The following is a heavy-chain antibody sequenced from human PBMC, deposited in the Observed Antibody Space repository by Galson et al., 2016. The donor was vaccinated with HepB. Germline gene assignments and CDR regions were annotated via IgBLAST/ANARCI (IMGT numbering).Heavy chain of an antibody. Sequence: SVKVSCKASGGSFSDYSFSWVRQAPGQGLEWMGGIIPLFNTTHYAQKFQGRVTLTADESTSTAYMELSRLRSEDTAVYYCVRGTAVRGVIGGLDKTKCSYSYYGLDVWGQGTTVTVSS. J-gene: IGHJ6*02. CDR2: IIPLFNTT. CDR1: GGSFSDYS. V-gene: IGHV1-69*13. D-gene: IGHD3-10*01. CDR3: VRGTAVRGVIGGLDKTKCSYSYYGLDV.